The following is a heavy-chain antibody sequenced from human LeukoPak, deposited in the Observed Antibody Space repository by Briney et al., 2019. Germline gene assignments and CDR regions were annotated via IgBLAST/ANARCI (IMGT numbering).Heavy chain of an antibody. V-gene: IGHV3-30*02. D-gene: IGHD7-27*01. Sequence: GGSLRLSCGASGFTFSAYGMHWVRQAPGKGLEWVAFIPYDESNKYYADSVKGRFTISRDNSKNTLYLQMNSLITEDTAVYYCAKDFGWGFDYWGQGTLVTVSS. CDR1: GFTFSAYG. CDR2: IPYDESNK. CDR3: AKDFGWGFDY. J-gene: IGHJ4*02.